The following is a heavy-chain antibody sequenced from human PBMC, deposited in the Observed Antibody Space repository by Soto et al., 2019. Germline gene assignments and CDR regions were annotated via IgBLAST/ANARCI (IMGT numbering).Heavy chain of an antibody. CDR3: AKDRLEPSEYYYYGMDV. V-gene: IGHV3-30*18. D-gene: IGHD1-1*01. CDR1: GFTFSSYG. J-gene: IGHJ6*02. CDR2: ISYDGSNK. Sequence: GGSLRLSCAASGFTFSSYGMHWVRQAPGKGLEWVAVISYDGSNKYYADSVKGRFTISRDNSKNTLYLQMNSLRAEDTAVYYCAKDRLEPSEYYYYGMDVWGQGTTVTVSS.